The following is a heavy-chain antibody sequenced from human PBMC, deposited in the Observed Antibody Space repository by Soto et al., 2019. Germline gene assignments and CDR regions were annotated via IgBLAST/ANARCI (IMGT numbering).Heavy chain of an antibody. CDR3: ARSIAAAGTVDY. Sequence: GGSLRLSCAASGFTFSSYAMHWVRQAPGKGLEWVAVISYDGSNKYYADSVKGRFTISRDNSKNTLYLQMNSLRAEDRAVYYCARSIAAAGTVDYWGQGTLVTVSS. CDR1: GFTFSSYA. J-gene: IGHJ4*02. D-gene: IGHD6-13*01. CDR2: ISYDGSNK. V-gene: IGHV3-30-3*01.